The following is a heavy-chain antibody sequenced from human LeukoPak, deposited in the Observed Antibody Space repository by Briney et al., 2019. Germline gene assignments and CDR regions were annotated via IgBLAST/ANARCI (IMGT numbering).Heavy chain of an antibody. D-gene: IGHD5-12*01. J-gene: IGHJ4*02. CDR1: GLTFSSYW. CDR3: ARDKIQWLRYSYFDY. Sequence: GGSLRLSCAASGLTFSSYWMSWVRQAPGKGLEWVANIKQDGSEKYYVDSVKGRFTISRDNAKNSLYLQMNSLRADDTAVYFCARDKIQWLRYSYFDYWGQGTLVTVSS. CDR2: IKQDGSEK. V-gene: IGHV3-7*01.